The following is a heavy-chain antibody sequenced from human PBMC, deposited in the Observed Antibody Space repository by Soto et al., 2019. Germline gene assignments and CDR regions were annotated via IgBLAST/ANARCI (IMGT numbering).Heavy chain of an antibody. J-gene: IGHJ4*02. Sequence: PSWTLSLTWTVASGCFKSGCYSWSWIRQPPGKGLEWIGYVYHTVSTSYNPPLTSRVSTSMDTSKHQFPLNMESVTAADTAVYFCARDFAYFDPWGQGTLVTASS. V-gene: IGHV4-61*01. CDR1: SGCFKSGCYS. CDR2: VYHTVST. CDR3: ARDFAYFDP. D-gene: IGHD3-3*01.